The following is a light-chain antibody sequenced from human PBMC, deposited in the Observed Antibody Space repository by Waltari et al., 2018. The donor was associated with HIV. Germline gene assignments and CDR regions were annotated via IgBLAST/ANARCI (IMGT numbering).Light chain of an antibody. J-gene: IGLJ1*01. Sequence: QSALTQPASVSGSPGQSITIPCPWTNSNIGKYTLVAWYQQHPGKVPKVLIFEVTTRPSGISHRFSGSKSDNTASLTISGLQAEDEADYYCSSYATGNTYVFGTGTSVTVL. CDR1: NSNIGKYTL. V-gene: IGLV2-23*02. CDR2: EVT. CDR3: SSYATGNTYV.